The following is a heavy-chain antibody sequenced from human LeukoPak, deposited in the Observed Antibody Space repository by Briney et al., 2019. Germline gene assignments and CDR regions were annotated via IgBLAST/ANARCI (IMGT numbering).Heavy chain of an antibody. CDR3: ARVSRGYSYGL. CDR1: GGSISSEYY. CDR2: MYYSGNT. V-gene: IGHV4-38-2*02. J-gene: IGHJ4*02. D-gene: IGHD5-18*01. Sequence: SETLSLTCLVSGGSISSEYYWGWIRQPPGKGLEWIGSMYYSGNTYYNPSLKSRVTISVDTSKNQFSLKLSSVTAADTAVYYCARVSRGYSYGLWGQGTLVTVSS.